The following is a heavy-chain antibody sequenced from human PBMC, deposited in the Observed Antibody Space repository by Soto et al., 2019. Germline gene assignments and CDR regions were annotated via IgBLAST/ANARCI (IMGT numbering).Heavy chain of an antibody. J-gene: IGHJ1*01. CDR3: ARDVLGGRYCTNGVCLGIQH. D-gene: IGHD2-8*01. V-gene: IGHV1-69*06. CDR1: GGTFSGYA. CDR2: IIPIFGTA. Sequence: GASVKVSCKASGGTFSGYAISWVRQAPGQGLEWMGGIIPIFGTANYAQKFQGRVTITADKSTSTAYMELSSLRSEDTAVYYCARDVLGGRYCTNGVCLGIQHWGQGTLVTVSS.